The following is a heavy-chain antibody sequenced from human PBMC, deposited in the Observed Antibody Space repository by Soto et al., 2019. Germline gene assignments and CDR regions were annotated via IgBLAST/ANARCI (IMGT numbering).Heavy chain of an antibody. Sequence: QVQLVQSGAEVKKPGASVKVSCKASGYTFTSYDINWVRQATGQGLEWMRWMNPNSGNTGNAHKFQGRVTMNRNTSISTAYMELSSLRSEDTAVYYCARGSYCTNGVCYLDYYYYYMDVWGKGTTVTVSS. J-gene: IGHJ6*03. CDR3: ARGSYCTNGVCYLDYYYYYMDV. D-gene: IGHD2-8*01. CDR2: MNPNSGNT. CDR1: GYTFTSYD. V-gene: IGHV1-8*01.